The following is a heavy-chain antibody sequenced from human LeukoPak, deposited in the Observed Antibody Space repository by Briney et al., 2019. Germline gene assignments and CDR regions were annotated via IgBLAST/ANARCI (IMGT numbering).Heavy chain of an antibody. Sequence: ASVKVSCKASGYTFTSYGISWVRQAPGQGLEWMGWISAYNGNTNYAQKLQGRVTMTTDTSTSTAYMELRSLRSDDTAVYYCARALLYSSSWEYYFDYWGQGTLVTVSS. D-gene: IGHD6-13*01. CDR1: GYTFTSYG. V-gene: IGHV1-18*01. CDR2: ISAYNGNT. CDR3: ARALLYSSSWEYYFDY. J-gene: IGHJ4*02.